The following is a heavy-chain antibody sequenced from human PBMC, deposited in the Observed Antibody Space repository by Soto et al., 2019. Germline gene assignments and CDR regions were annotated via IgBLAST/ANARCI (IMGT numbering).Heavy chain of an antibody. CDR2: ISYDGSNK. J-gene: IGHJ6*01. CDR3: AKEISAYCGGDCPSYGMDV. V-gene: IGHV3-30*18. D-gene: IGHD2-21*02. CDR1: GFTFSSYG. Sequence: PGGSLRLSCAASGFTFSSYGMHWVRQAPGKGLEWVAVISYDGSNKYYADSVKGRFTISRDNSKNTLYLQMNSLRAEDTAVYYCAKEISAYCGGDCPSYGMDVWGQGTTVTVSS.